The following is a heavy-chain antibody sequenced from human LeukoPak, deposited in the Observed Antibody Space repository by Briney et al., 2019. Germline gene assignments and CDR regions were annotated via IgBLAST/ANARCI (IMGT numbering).Heavy chain of an antibody. J-gene: IGHJ6*04. CDR3: AELGITMIGGV. D-gene: IGHD3-10*02. CDR2: ITASSASM. CDR1: GFTFTTYS. Sequence: GGSLRPSCAASGFTFTTYSMNWVRQAPGKGLEWVSSITASSASMYYADSVKGRFTISRDNAENSLYLQMNSLRAEDTAVYYCAELGITMIGGVWGKGTTVTISS. V-gene: IGHV3-21*01.